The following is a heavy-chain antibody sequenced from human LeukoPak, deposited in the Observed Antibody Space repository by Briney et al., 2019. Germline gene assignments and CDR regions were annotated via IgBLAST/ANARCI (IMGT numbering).Heavy chain of an antibody. V-gene: IGHV3-53*01. CDR3: ARVYDILTGYYFDY. D-gene: IGHD3-9*01. CDR2: IYSGGST. Sequence: PGGSLRLSCAASGFTVSSNYMSWVRQAPGKGLEWVSVIYSGGSTYYADSVKGRFTISRDNSKNTLYLQMNSLRAEDTAVYYCARVYDILTGYYFDYWGQGTLVTVSS. J-gene: IGHJ4*02. CDR1: GFTVSSNY.